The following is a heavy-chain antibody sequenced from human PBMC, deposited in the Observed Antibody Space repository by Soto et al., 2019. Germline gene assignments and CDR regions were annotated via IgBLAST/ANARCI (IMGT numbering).Heavy chain of an antibody. CDR2: INHVGIT. CDR1: GGSFRGFY. D-gene: IGHD6-19*01. J-gene: IGHJ4*02. Sequence: PSETLSLTCAVSGGSFRGFYWTWIRQSPGKGLEWLGDINHVGITNYNPSLKSRVSIPVDTSKSQFSLKLSSVTAADTAVYYCVRARTSSAVDFDYWGQGTLVTVSS. V-gene: IGHV4-34*01. CDR3: VRARTSSAVDFDY.